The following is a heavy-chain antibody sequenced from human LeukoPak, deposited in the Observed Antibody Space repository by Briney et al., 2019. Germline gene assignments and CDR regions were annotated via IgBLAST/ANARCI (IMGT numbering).Heavy chain of an antibody. J-gene: IGHJ4*02. V-gene: IGHV1-2*02. CDR3: ASVTYSDTSSDFDY. CDR2: LYPRNGGT. Sequence: GASVKVSCTTSGYTFTAYYIHWVRQAPGQGLEWMGWLYPRNGGTIYAEKFRGRVTMTRDTSTSTAYMELSRLTTDDTAVYYCASVTYSDTSSDFDYWGQGALVTVSS. CDR1: GYTFTAYY. D-gene: IGHD3-16*01.